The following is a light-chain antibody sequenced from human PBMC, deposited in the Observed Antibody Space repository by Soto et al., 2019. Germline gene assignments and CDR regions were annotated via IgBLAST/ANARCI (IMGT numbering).Light chain of an antibody. V-gene: IGLV2-14*01. J-gene: IGLJ1*01. Sequence: QSALTQPASVSGSPGQSITISCTGTSSDVGGYNYVSWYQQHPGKAPKLMIYEVSDRPSGVSNRFSGSKSGNTASLTISGLHAEDEADYYCSSYTITSTYVFGTGTKLTVL. CDR2: EVS. CDR3: SSYTITSTYV. CDR1: SSDVGGYNY.